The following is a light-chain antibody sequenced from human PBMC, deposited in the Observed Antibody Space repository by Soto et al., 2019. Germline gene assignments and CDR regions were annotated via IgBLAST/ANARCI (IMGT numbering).Light chain of an antibody. CDR1: SSNIGANYD. Sequence: QSVLTQPPSVSGAPGQRVTISCTGSSSNIGANYDVHWYQHLPGTAPRLLISGDSNRPSGVPDRFSGSKSGTSASLGIAGLQAEDEADYYCQSYASSLSVWVFGGGTKLTVL. CDR3: QSYASSLSVWV. V-gene: IGLV1-40*01. J-gene: IGLJ3*02. CDR2: GDS.